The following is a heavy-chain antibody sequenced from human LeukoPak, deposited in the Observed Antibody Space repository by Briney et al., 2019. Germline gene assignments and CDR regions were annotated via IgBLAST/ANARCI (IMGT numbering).Heavy chain of an antibody. CDR3: AREGPWFGELYRDY. CDR2: IYTSGST. V-gene: IGHV4-61*02. Sequence: SQNLSLTCTVSGGSISSGSYYWSWIRQPAGKGLEWIGRIYTSGSTNYNPSLKSRVTISVDTSKNQFSLKLSSVTAADTAVYYCAREGPWFGELYRDYWGQGTLVTVSS. J-gene: IGHJ4*02. CDR1: GGSISSGSYY. D-gene: IGHD3-10*01.